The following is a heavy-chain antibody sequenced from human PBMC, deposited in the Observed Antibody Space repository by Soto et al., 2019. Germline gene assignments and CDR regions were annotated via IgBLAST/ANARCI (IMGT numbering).Heavy chain of an antibody. CDR1: GGSISSYY. CDR2: IYYSGST. Sequence: SETLSLTCTVSGGSISSYYWSWIRQPPGKGLEWIGYIYYSGSTNYNPSLKSRVTISVDTSKNQFSLKLSSVTAADTAVYYCARCNDDILSGDPSFGEWGEGTVVTVSS. J-gene: IGHJ4*02. V-gene: IGHV4-59*01. D-gene: IGHD3-9*01. CDR3: ARCNDDILSGDPSFGE.